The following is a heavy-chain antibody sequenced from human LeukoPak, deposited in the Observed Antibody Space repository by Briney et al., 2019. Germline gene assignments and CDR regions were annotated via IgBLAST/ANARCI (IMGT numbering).Heavy chain of an antibody. Sequence: GGSLRLSCAASGLTFSSFAMSWVRQAPGKGLEWVAHIKQDGSEKNYVDSVKGRFTISRDNAKNSLYLQMNSLRAEDTAVYYCARERWSLYSNDYYYYGLDVWGQGTTVTVSS. CDR3: ARERWSLYSNDYYYYGLDV. CDR2: IKQDGSEK. D-gene: IGHD3-3*01. V-gene: IGHV3-7*01. J-gene: IGHJ6*02. CDR1: GLTFSSFA.